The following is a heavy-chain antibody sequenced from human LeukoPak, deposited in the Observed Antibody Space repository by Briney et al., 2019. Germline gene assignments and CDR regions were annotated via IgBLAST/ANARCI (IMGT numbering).Heavy chain of an antibody. CDR1: GFTFSDYY. CDR3: VKDIGLLNYYHYGMDV. V-gene: IGHV3-11*01. CDR2: ISSSGSTI. J-gene: IGHJ6*02. D-gene: IGHD2-21*01. Sequence: GGSLRLSCAASGFTFSDYYMSWIRQAPGKGLEWVSYISSSGSTIYYADSVKGRFTISRDNAKNSLYLQMNSLKPEDTALYYCVKDIGLLNYYHYGMDVWGQGTTVTVSS.